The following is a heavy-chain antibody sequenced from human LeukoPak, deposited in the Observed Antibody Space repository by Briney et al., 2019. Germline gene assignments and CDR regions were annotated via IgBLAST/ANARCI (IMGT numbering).Heavy chain of an antibody. CDR1: GFTFSNAW. Sequence: GGSLRLSCAASGFTFSNAWMSWVRQAPGKGLEWVGRIKSKTDGGTTDYAAPVKGRFTISRDDSKNTLYLQMNSLKTEDTAVYYCTTDRPTDHYYYYMDVWGKGTTVTVSS. CDR2: IKSKTDGGTT. J-gene: IGHJ6*03. V-gene: IGHV3-15*01. CDR3: TTDRPTDHYYYYMDV. D-gene: IGHD4-17*01.